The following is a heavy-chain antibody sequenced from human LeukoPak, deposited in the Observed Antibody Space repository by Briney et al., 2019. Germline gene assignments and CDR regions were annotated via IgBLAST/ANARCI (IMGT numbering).Heavy chain of an antibody. CDR3: ARAMSGWSEDY. J-gene: IGHJ4*02. CDR1: GGSIRSYY. V-gene: IGHV4-59*01. Sequence: KPSENLSLTSTVSGGSIRSYYWGWIRQPPGKGLEWIGYIYYSGSTNYNPSLKSRVTISVDTSKNQFSLKLSSVTAADTAVYYCARAMSGWSEDYWGQGTLVTVSS. CDR2: IYYSGST. D-gene: IGHD6-19*01.